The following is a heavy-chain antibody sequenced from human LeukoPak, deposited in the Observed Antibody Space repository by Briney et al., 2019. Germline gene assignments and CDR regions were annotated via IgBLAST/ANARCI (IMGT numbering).Heavy chain of an antibody. CDR2: IFASGST. J-gene: IGHJ4*02. Sequence: PSETLSLTCTVSGGSISSYYWSWIRQPAGKGLEWVGRIFASGSTNYNPSLRSRVTMSVDTSKSQFSLKLRSVTDADTAVYYCVRGIVGTTRHFDFWGQGTLVTVSS. CDR3: VRGIVGTTRHFDF. CDR1: GGSISSYY. D-gene: IGHD1-26*01. V-gene: IGHV4-4*07.